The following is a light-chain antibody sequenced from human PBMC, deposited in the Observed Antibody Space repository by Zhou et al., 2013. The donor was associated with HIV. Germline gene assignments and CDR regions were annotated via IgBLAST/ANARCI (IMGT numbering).Light chain of an antibody. J-gene: IGKJ4*01. CDR1: ESIRSN. Sequence: EVVMTQSPAALSVSPGGRATFSCRASESIRSNLAWYQQKPDQAPRLLIYGASTRATGIPARFSGSGSGTEFTLTISSMQSEDSAVYFCQQYSNWPLTFGGGTKVEFK. CDR3: QQYSNWPLT. V-gene: IGKV3-15*01. CDR2: GAS.